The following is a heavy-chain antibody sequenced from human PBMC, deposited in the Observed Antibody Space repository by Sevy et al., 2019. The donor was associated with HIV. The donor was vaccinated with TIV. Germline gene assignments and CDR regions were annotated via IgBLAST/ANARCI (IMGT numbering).Heavy chain of an antibody. CDR2: IIPIFGTA. J-gene: IGHJ5*02. V-gene: IGHV1-69*13. CDR1: GGTFSSYA. D-gene: IGHD3-22*01. CDR3: ARDLGYYYDSSGLVRGPPYNWFDP. Sequence: ASVKVSCKASGGTFSSYAISWVRQAPGQGLEWMGRIIPIFGTANYAQKFQGRVTITADESTSTAYMELSSLRSEDTAVYYCARDLGYYYDSSGLVRGPPYNWFDPWGQGTLVTVSS.